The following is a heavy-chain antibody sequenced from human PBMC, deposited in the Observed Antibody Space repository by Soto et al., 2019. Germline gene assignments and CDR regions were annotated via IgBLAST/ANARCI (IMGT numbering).Heavy chain of an antibody. CDR2: ISGNGGST. D-gene: IGHD6-19*01. Sequence: GGSLRLSCAASGFTFSSYAMSWVRQAPGKGLEWVSAISGNGGSTHYADSVKGRFTISRDNSKNTLYLQMNSLRAEDTAVYYCAKGLYSSAWFAEYDYWGQGTLVTVSS. CDR1: GFTFSSYA. J-gene: IGHJ4*02. V-gene: IGHV3-23*01. CDR3: AKGLYSSAWFAEYDY.